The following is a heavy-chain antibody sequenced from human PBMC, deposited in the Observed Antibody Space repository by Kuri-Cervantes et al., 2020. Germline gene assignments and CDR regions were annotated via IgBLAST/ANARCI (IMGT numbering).Heavy chain of an antibody. Sequence: ASVKVSCKASGYTFTSYAMNWVRQAPGQGLEWMGWINTNTGNPTYAQGFTGRFVFSLDTSVSTAYLQISSLKAEDTAVYYCARGLRHNVLRYFDWLLSLGWFDPWGQGTLVTVSS. CDR1: GYTFTSYA. V-gene: IGHV7-4-1*02. CDR2: INTNTGNP. CDR3: ARGLRHNVLRYFDWLLSLGWFDP. J-gene: IGHJ5*02. D-gene: IGHD3-9*01.